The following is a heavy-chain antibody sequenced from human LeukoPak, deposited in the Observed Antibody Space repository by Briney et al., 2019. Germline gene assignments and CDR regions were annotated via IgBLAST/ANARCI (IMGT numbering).Heavy chain of an antibody. CDR2: INSDGSST. V-gene: IGHV3-74*01. J-gene: IGHJ4*02. CDR1: EFIFSTYW. D-gene: IGHD2-15*01. Sequence: GGSLRLSCAASEFIFSTYWMHWVRQAPGKGLVWVSRINSDGSSTSYADSVKGRFTISRDNTENTLYLQMNSLRAEDTAVYYCARGARYCSGGSCSDYRGQGTLVTVSS. CDR3: ARGARYCSGGSCSDY.